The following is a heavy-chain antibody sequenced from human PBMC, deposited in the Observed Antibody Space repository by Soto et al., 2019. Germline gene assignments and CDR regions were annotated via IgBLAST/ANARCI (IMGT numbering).Heavy chain of an antibody. J-gene: IGHJ4*02. CDR3: ARYYDILTGFDY. CDR2: ISSNGGST. D-gene: IGHD3-9*01. Sequence: GGSLRLSCAASGFTFSSYAMHWVRQAPGKGLEYVSAISSNGGSTYYANSVKGRFTISRDNSKNTLYLQMGSLRAEDMAVYYCARYYDILTGFDYWGQGTLVTVSS. V-gene: IGHV3-64*01. CDR1: GFTFSSYA.